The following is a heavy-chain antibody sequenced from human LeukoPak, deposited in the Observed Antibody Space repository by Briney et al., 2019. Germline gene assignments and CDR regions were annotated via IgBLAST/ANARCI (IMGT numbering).Heavy chain of an antibody. J-gene: IGHJ4*02. CDR2: IYYSGST. CDR3: ARHDYGDYGPFDC. V-gene: IGHV4-34*01. D-gene: IGHD4-17*01. Sequence: PSETLSLTYAVYGGSFSVYYWSWIRQPPGKGLEWIGTIYYSGSTYYNTSLKSRVTISVDMSNNQFSLKLNSVTAADTAVYYCARHDYGDYGPFDCWGQGTLVTVSS. CDR1: GGSFSVYY.